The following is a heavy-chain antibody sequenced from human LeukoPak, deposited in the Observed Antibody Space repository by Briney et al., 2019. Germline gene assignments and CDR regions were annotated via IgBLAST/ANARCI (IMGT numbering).Heavy chain of an antibody. CDR2: IKQDGSEK. V-gene: IGHV3-7*01. CDR3: ARDLLYGDYGD. Sequence: GGSLRLSCAASGFTFSSYWMSWVRQAPGKGLEWVANIKQDGSEKYYVDSVKGRFTISRDNSKNTLYLQMNSLRAEDTAVYYCARDLLYGDYGDWGQGTLVTVSS. D-gene: IGHD4-17*01. J-gene: IGHJ4*02. CDR1: GFTFSSYW.